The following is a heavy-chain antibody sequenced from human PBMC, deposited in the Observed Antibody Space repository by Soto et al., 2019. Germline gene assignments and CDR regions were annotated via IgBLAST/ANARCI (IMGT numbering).Heavy chain of an antibody. D-gene: IGHD2-15*01. V-gene: IGHV4-59*08. CDR1: CGSISSYY. J-gene: IGHJ4*02. Sequence: SETLSLTCTVSCGSISSYYWSWIRQPPGKGLEWIGYIYYSGSTNYNPSLKSRVTISVDTSKNQFSLKLSSVTAADTAVYYCARGRSRWDYWGQGTLVTVSS. CDR2: IYYSGST. CDR3: ARGRSRWDY.